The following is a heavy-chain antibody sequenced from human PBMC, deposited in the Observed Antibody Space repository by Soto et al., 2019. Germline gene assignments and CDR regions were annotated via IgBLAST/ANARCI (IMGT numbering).Heavy chain of an antibody. CDR2: IYYSGST. V-gene: IGHV4-59*01. CDR3: ARRYGSAIDY. Sequence: SETLSLTCTVSGGSISSYYWSWIRQPPGKGLEWIGYIYYSGSTNYNPSLKSRVTISVDTSKNQFSLKLSSVTAADTAVYYCARRYGSAIDYWGQGTLVTVSA. J-gene: IGHJ4*02. CDR1: GGSISSYY. D-gene: IGHD1-26*01.